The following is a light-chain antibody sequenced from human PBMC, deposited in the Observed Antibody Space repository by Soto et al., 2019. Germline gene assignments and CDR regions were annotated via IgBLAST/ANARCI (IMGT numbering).Light chain of an antibody. CDR1: QSITYW. CDR3: QQYHSFSFT. Sequence: DIQMTQSPSSLSASVGDRVTITCRASQSITYWLAWYQQKPGRAPKLLIYDVFNLQSGVPSGFSGSGSGTEFTLTISSLQPDDSATYYCQQYHSFSFTFGQGTKLEIK. J-gene: IGKJ2*01. V-gene: IGKV1-5*01. CDR2: DVF.